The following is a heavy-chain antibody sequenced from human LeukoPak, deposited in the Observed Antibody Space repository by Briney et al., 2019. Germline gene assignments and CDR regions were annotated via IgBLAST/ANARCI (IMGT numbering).Heavy chain of an antibody. V-gene: IGHV3-21*01. D-gene: IGHD1-14*01. CDR1: GFTFSSCG. CDR3: ATETIGRHYDY. Sequence: GGPLRLSCAASGFTFSSCGFNWVRQAPGKGLEWVSSIGPTGTDRYYADSVRGRFTISRDNAKNSMYLQMDSLRDEDTAVYYCATETIGRHYDYWGQGTLLIVSS. CDR2: IGPTGTDR. J-gene: IGHJ4*02.